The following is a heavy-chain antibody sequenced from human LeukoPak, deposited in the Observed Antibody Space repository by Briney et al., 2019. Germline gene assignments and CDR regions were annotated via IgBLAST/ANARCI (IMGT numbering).Heavy chain of an antibody. J-gene: IGHJ4*02. CDR1: GGSIGSYY. V-gene: IGHV4-59*01. D-gene: IGHD3-22*01. Sequence: PSETLSLTCTVSGGSIGSYYWSWIRQPPGKGLEWIGYIYYSGSTNYNPSLKSRVTISVDTSKNHFSLKLSSVTAADTAVYYCARGYYDSSGYYYGATQIPCLDYWGQGTLVTVSS. CDR3: ARGYYDSSGYYYGATQIPCLDY. CDR2: IYYSGST.